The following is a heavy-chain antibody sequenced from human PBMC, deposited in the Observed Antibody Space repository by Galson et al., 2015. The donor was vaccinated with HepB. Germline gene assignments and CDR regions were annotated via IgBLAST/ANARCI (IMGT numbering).Heavy chain of an antibody. D-gene: IGHD5-12*01. CDR2: IRSKANSYAT. Sequence: SLRLSCAASGFTFSGSATHWVRQASGKGLEWVGRIRSKANSYATAYAASVKGRFTISRDDSKNTAYLQMNSLKTEDTAVYYCTRLYKVATDAFDIWGQGTMVTVSS. V-gene: IGHV3-73*01. J-gene: IGHJ3*02. CDR1: GFTFSGSA. CDR3: TRLYKVATDAFDI.